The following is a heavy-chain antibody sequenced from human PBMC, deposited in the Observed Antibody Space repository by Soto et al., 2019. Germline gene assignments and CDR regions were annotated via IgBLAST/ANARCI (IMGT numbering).Heavy chain of an antibody. CDR3: ARKILGSTTRPDYWYFDL. CDR1: GFTFINYA. V-gene: IGHV3-23*01. CDR2: ISGGGDAA. Sequence: EVQLLESGGGLVQPGGSLRLSCAGSGFTFINYAMNWVRQAPGKGLEWVSSISGGGDAAFFGDSVRGRFTISRDNSKNTVTLQMNSLGVGDTAVYYCARKILGSTTRPDYWYFDLWGQGTLVTVSS. J-gene: IGHJ2*01. D-gene: IGHD7-27*01.